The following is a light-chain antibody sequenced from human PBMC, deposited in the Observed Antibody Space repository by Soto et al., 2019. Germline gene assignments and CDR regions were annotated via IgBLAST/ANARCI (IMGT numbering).Light chain of an antibody. J-gene: IGLJ2*01. CDR3: SSYAGSNNFVV. Sequence: QSVLTQPPSASGSPGQSVTFSCTGTSSDVGGYNYVSWYQQHPGKAPKLMIYEVSKRPSGVPDRFSGSKSGNTASLTVSGLQAEDEADYYCSSYAGSNNFVVFGGGTKRPS. V-gene: IGLV2-8*01. CDR1: SSDVGGYNY. CDR2: EVS.